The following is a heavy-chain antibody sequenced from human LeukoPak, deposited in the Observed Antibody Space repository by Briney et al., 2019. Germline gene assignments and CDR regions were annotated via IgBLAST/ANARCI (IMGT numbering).Heavy chain of an antibody. CDR2: ISGGGGTI. D-gene: IGHD3-22*01. CDR3: ARNQEIDYYDSSGFYWGVEY. V-gene: IGHV3-48*01. Sequence: GGSLRLSCVASGFSLRGYAMHWVRQAPGKGLEWVSFISGGGGTIYYADSVKGRFTISRDNAKNSLHLQMDSLRVEDTAVYYCARNQEIDYYDSSGFYWGVEYWGQGTLVTVSS. CDR1: GFSLRGYA. J-gene: IGHJ4*02.